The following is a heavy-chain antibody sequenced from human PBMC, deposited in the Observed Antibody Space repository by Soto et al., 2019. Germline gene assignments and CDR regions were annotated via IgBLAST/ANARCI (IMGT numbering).Heavy chain of an antibody. Sequence: EVQLLESGGGLVQPGGSLRLSCAASGFTFSNQAMSWVRQAPGKGLEWVSGITGSGDSTFYGDSVKGRFTISRDNSKDTLHLQMNSLRVEDTAVYYCAKDPLKYSASWYSEWWVDPWGQGALVTVSP. CDR2: ITGSGDST. V-gene: IGHV3-23*01. J-gene: IGHJ5*02. D-gene: IGHD2-2*01. CDR3: AKDPLKYSASWYSEWWVDP. CDR1: GFTFSNQA.